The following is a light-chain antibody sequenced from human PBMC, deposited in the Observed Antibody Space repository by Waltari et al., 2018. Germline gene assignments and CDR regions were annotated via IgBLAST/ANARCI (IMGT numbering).Light chain of an antibody. Sequence: QSALTQPASVSGSPGQSITISCTGTNSDIGASNYVSWYQQHPGKAPILIIFDVTFRSAGVPHRLSGSKSGIPASLTISGLQAEDEAYYFCASYIGSALELFGGGTRLTIL. J-gene: IGLJ3*02. CDR1: NSDIGASNY. CDR3: ASYIGSALEL. V-gene: IGLV2-14*03. CDR2: DVT.